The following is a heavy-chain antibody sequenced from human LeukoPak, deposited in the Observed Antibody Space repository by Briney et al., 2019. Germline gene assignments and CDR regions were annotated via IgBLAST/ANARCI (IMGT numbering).Heavy chain of an antibody. CDR3: AKGAGGFSYYNWFDP. CDR2: IYYSGTT. D-gene: IGHD5-18*01. J-gene: IGHJ5*02. CDR1: GYPIRNGYY. V-gene: IGHV4-38-2*02. Sequence: PSETLSLTCTVSGYPIRNGYYWGWIRQPPGKGLEWIGSIYYSGTTHYSPSLESRVTISVDTSKNQLSLKLASVTAADTAIYYCAKGAGGFSYYNWFDPWGQGTLVTVSS.